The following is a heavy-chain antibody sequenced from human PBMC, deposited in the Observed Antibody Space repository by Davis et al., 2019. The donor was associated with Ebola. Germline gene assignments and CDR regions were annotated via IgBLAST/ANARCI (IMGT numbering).Heavy chain of an antibody. D-gene: IGHD2-21*02. CDR1: GGSFSGYY. CDR2: INHSGST. CDR3: ASCGGDCYGLDY. V-gene: IGHV4-34*01. J-gene: IGHJ4*02. Sequence: SETLSLTCAVYGGSFSGYYWSWIRQPPGKGLEWIGEINHSGSTNYNPSLKSRVTISVDTSKNQFSLKLSSVTAADTAVYYCASCGGDCYGLDYWGQGTLVTVSS.